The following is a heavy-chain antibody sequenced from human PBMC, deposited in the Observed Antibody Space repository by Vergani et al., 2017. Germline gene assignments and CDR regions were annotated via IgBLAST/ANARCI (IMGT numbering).Heavy chain of an antibody. CDR2: IYTSGST. V-gene: IGHV4-61*02. J-gene: IGHJ4*02. CDR1: GGSISSGNYY. Sequence: QVQLQESGPELVKPSQTLSLTCTVSGGSISSGNYYWSWIRQPAGKGLEWIGRIYTSGSTNYNPSLKSRVTISVDTSKNQFSLKLSSVTAADTAVYSCARGGADYYDSSGWYYWGQGTLVTVSS. D-gene: IGHD3-22*01. CDR3: ARGGADYYDSSGWYY.